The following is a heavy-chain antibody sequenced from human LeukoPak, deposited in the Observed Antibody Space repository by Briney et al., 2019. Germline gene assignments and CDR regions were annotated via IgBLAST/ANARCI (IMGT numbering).Heavy chain of an antibody. J-gene: IGHJ4*02. CDR2: ISAYNGNT. Sequence: ASVKVSCKASGYTFTSYGISWVRQAPGQGLECMGWISAYNGNTNYAQKLQGRVTMTTDTSTSTACMELRSLKSDDTAVYYCARDGRYDFWSGYPDYWGQGTLVTVSS. V-gene: IGHV1-18*01. D-gene: IGHD3-3*01. CDR1: GYTFTSYG. CDR3: ARDGRYDFWSGYPDY.